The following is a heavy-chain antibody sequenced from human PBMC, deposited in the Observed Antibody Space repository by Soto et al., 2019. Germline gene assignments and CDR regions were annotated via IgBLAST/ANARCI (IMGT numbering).Heavy chain of an antibody. D-gene: IGHD2-15*01. J-gene: IGHJ3*02. CDR1: GGTFSSYA. CDR3: ARAQKDIVVVVAATLDAFDI. CDR2: IIPIFGTA. Sequence: QVQLVQSGAEVKKPGSSVKVSCKASGGTFSSYAISWVRQAPGQGLEWMGGIIPIFGTANYAQKFQGRVTIPADESTSTAYRELSSLRSEDTAVYYCARAQKDIVVVVAATLDAFDIWGQGTMVTVSS. V-gene: IGHV1-69*01.